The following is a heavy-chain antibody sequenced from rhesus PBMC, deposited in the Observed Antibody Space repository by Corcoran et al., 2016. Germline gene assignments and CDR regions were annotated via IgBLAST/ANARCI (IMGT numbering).Heavy chain of an antibody. CDR3: ARRIAAPPSYYFDY. Sequence: QVQLQESGPGVVKPSETLSLTCAVSGYSINSGYDWSWIRQPPGKGLEWIGYIYGMSGSTNNNPSRKKRVTISKDTSKNQFSLRLNSMTAADTAVYYCARRIAAPPSYYFDYLGQGVLVTVSS. J-gene: IGHJ4*01. V-gene: IGHV4-76*01. CDR2: IYGMSGST. CDR1: GYSINSGYD. D-gene: IGHD6-13*01.